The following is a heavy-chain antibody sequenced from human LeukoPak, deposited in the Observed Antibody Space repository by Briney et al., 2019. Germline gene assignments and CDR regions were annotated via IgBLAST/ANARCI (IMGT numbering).Heavy chain of an antibody. Sequence: PSETLSLTCTVSGGSISSSSYYWGWIRQPPGKGLEWIGSTYYSGSTYYNPSLKSRVTISVDTSKNQFSLKLSSVTAADTAVYYCARIVLGRWLQLDFDYWGQGTLVTVSS. CDR3: ARIVLGRWLQLDFDY. CDR2: TYYSGST. J-gene: IGHJ4*02. V-gene: IGHV4-39*01. CDR1: GGSISSSSYY. D-gene: IGHD5-24*01.